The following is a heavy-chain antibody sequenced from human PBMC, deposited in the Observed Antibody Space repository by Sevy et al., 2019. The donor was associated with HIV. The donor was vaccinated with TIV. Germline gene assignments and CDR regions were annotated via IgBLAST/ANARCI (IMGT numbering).Heavy chain of an antibody. CDR3: VNNRNFNYGGGAFDI. CDR2: ISWNSGNG. Sequence: GGSLRLSCAASGFTFHDYAMLWVRQVPGKGLEWVSGISWNSGNGGYGDSVRGRFTISRDNAKKTLYLQMNSLTSEDTALYYCVNNRNFNYGGGAFDIWGQGTMVTVSS. CDR1: GFTFHDYA. J-gene: IGHJ3*02. D-gene: IGHD3-16*01. V-gene: IGHV3-9*01.